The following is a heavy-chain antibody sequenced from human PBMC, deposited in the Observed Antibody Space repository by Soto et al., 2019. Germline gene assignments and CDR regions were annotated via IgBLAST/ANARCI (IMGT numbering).Heavy chain of an antibody. D-gene: IGHD3-10*01. CDR2: IIPIFGTA. CDR1: GGTFSSYA. Sequence: QVQLVQSRAEVKKPGSSVKVSCKASGGTFSSYAISWVRQAPGQGLEWMGGIIPIFGTANYAQKFQGRVTITADESTSTAYMELSSLRSEDTAVYYCARDWQAMVRGVPTRFDPWGQGTLVTVSS. J-gene: IGHJ5*02. V-gene: IGHV1-69*12. CDR3: ARDWQAMVRGVPTRFDP.